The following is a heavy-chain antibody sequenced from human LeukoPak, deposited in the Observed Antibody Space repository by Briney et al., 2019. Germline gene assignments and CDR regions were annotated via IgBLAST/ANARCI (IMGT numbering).Heavy chain of an antibody. D-gene: IGHD2-2*01. CDR1: GFTFSDYY. Sequence: PGGSLRLSCAASGFTFSDYYMSWVRQAPGKGLEWVANINQNGSEKYYADSVKGRFTFSRDNAKNSLYLQMNCLRAEDTAVYYCARAQSGHCSSTSCYDYGMDVWGQGTTVTVSS. CDR3: ARAQSGHCSSTSCYDYGMDV. CDR2: INQNGSEK. V-gene: IGHV3-7*01. J-gene: IGHJ6*02.